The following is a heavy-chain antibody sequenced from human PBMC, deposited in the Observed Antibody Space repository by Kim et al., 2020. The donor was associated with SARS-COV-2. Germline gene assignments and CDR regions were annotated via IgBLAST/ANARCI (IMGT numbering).Heavy chain of an antibody. CDR2: IRSKAYGGTT. CDR1: GFTFGDYA. V-gene: IGHV3-49*03. CDR3: TRDEDIVATMRFDY. J-gene: IGHJ4*02. Sequence: GGSLRLSCTASGFTFGDYAMSWFRQAPGKGLEWVGFIRSKAYGGTTEYAASVKGRFTISRDDSKSIAYLQMNSLKTEDTAVYYCTRDEDIVATMRFDYWGQGTLVTVSS. D-gene: IGHD5-12*01.